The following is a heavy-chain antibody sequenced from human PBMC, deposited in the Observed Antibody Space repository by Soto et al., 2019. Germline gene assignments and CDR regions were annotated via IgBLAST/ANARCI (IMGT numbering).Heavy chain of an antibody. CDR3: TKNTLGGAYDVWH. J-gene: IGHJ4*02. D-gene: IGHD3-3*01. Sequence: VQLVESGGGLVQPGGSLRLSCAASGFIVSSVFMTWVRQAPGKGLEWVSTISDGGNTYYANSVKGRFTISRDISVNTLCLRMSSLGAEDTAVYHCTKNTLGGAYDVWHGGQGSQVTVS. V-gene: IGHV3-66*01. CDR1: GFIVSSVF. CDR2: ISDGGNT.